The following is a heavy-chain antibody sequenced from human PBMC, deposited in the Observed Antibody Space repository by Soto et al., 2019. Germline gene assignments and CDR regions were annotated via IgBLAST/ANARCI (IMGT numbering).Heavy chain of an antibody. V-gene: IGHV4-30-4*01. CDR2: IYNSGTT. CDR3: ARGLSADKVDY. D-gene: IGHD3-3*01. Sequence: QVQLQESGPGLVKPSQTLSVTCTVSGGSINRGGYFWSWIRQTPGKGLEWIAHIYNSGTTYTNPSLNGRATISGDTSPNQFSLNLKSVTAADTAVYYCARGLSADKVDYWGQRTLVTVSP. J-gene: IGHJ4*02. CDR1: GGSINRGGYF.